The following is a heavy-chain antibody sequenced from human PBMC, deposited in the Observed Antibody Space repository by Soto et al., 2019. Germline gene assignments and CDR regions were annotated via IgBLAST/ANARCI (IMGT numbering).Heavy chain of an antibody. J-gene: IGHJ6*04. Sequence: SETLSLTCTVSGGSISSGDYYWSWIRQPPGKGLEWIGYIYYSGSTYYNPSLKSRVTISVDTSKNQFSLKLSSVTAADTAVYYCDRGLMLDMVRGLYYYGMDVWGEGTTVPVSS. CDR2: IYYSGST. V-gene: IGHV4-30-4*01. CDR3: DRGLMLDMVRGLYYYGMDV. CDR1: GGSISSGDYY. D-gene: IGHD3-10*01.